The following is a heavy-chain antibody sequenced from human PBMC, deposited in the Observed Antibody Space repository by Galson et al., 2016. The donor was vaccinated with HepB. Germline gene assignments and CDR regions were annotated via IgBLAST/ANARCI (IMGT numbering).Heavy chain of an antibody. CDR1: GGTFSSYA. CDR2: IIPILGIA. CDR3: ARDPGTPFPLDF. J-gene: IGHJ4*02. V-gene: IGHV1-69*04. D-gene: IGHD2-15*01. Sequence: SVKVSCKASGGTFSSYAISWVRQAPGQGLEWMGRIIPILGIANYAQKFQGRVTITADKSTSTAYMELSSLRSDDTAVYYCARDPGTPFPLDFWGQGTLVTVSS.